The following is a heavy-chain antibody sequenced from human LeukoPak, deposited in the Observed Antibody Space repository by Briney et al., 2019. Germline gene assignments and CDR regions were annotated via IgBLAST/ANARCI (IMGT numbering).Heavy chain of an antibody. V-gene: IGHV3-74*01. CDR2: ISSDGSDI. CDR1: GFTFRSYW. CDR3: ARYSGSLGDAFDI. D-gene: IGHD1-26*01. J-gene: IGHJ3*02. Sequence: GGSLRLSCAASGFTFRSYWMHWVRQAPGKGLVWVSRISSDGSDISYADSVKGRFTISRDNAKNSLYLQMNSLRAEDTAVYYCARYSGSLGDAFDIWGQGTMVTVSS.